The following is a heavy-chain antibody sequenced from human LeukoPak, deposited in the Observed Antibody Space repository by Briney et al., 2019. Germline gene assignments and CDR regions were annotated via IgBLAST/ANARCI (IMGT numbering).Heavy chain of an antibody. CDR1: GFAFNTQA. Sequence: GGSLRLSCVASGFAFNTQAMHWVRQAPGKGLEWLAVMPLDGSSIYYADSAKGRFTISRDNSKNTLYLQMSSLRVEDTAVYYCARDRGKLRYFDLWGQGTLLTVSS. D-gene: IGHD3-9*01. V-gene: IGHV3-30*15. J-gene: IGHJ4*02. CDR3: ARDRGKLRYFDL. CDR2: MPLDGSSI.